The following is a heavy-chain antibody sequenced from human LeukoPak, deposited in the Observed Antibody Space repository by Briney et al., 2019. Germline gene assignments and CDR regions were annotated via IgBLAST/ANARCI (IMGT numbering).Heavy chain of an antibody. Sequence: KPSETLSLTCTVSGGSISSSSDCWGWIRQAPGKGLEWIGSIYYHENTYYNSSLNSRVTISVDTSKNQFSLKLRSVTAADTAVYYCARGYYYDSSGFYFDYWGQGTLVTVSS. CDR3: ARGYYYDSSGFYFDY. D-gene: IGHD3-22*01. CDR2: IYYHENT. V-gene: IGHV4-39*07. J-gene: IGHJ4*02. CDR1: GGSISSSSDC.